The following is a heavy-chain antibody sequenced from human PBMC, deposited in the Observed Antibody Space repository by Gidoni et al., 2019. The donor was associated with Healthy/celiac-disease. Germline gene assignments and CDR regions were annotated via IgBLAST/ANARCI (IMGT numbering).Heavy chain of an antibody. J-gene: IGHJ4*02. CDR3: AKGSPRGRSGWYKDRVDY. D-gene: IGHD6-19*01. Sequence: QVQLVESGGGVVQPGRSLRLSCAASGFTFSSYGMHWVRQAPGKGLEWVAVISYDGSNKYYADSVKGRFTISRDNSKNTLYLQMNSLRAEDTAVYYCAKGSPRGRSGWYKDRVDYWGQGTLVTVSS. V-gene: IGHV3-30*18. CDR2: ISYDGSNK. CDR1: GFTFSSYG.